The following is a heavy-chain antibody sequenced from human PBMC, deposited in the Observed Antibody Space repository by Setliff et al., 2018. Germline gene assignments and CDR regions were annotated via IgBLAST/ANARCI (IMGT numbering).Heavy chain of an antibody. V-gene: IGHV4-30-4*08. J-gene: IGHJ6*03. CDR1: GGSISSGDYY. CDR3: AREGRYYYMEV. Sequence: SETLSLTCTVSGGSISSGDYYWSWIRQPPGKGLEWIGYIYSSGSTYYNPSLKSRVSISVDTSKNQFSLKLSSVTAADTAVDYCAREGRYYYMEVWAKGQWSPSP. CDR2: IYSSGST.